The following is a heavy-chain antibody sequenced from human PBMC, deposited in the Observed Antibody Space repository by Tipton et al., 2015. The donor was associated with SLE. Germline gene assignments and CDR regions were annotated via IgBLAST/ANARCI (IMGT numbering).Heavy chain of an antibody. CDR3: TRDLPYYDGGGYWQDEGAFDV. D-gene: IGHD3-22*01. CDR1: GFIFNDHA. CDR2: ISGNTGKT. Sequence: RSLRLSCKTSGFIFNDHAMHWVRQAPGKGLEWVSGISGNTGKTVYAVYADSVRGRFTISRDNAQNSVYLQMNSLRDEDTALYYCTRDLPYYDGGGYWQDEGAFDVWGQGTMVTVSS. J-gene: IGHJ3*01. V-gene: IGHV3-9*01.